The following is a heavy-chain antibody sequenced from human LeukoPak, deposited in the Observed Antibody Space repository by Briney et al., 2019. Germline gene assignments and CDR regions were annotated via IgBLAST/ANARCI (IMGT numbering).Heavy chain of an antibody. D-gene: IGHD3-10*01. J-gene: IGHJ3*02. CDR2: IYSSGSS. CDR3: ARAPNTYYYGSGSYWSGGAFDI. CDR1: GGSISSYY. V-gene: IGHV4-4*07. Sequence: PSQTLSLTCTVSGGSISSYYWSWIRQPAGKGLEWIGSIYSSGSSNYSPSLKSRVTMSVDTSKNQFSLNLSSVTAADTAVYYCARAPNTYYYGSGSYWSGGAFDIWGQGTMVTVSS.